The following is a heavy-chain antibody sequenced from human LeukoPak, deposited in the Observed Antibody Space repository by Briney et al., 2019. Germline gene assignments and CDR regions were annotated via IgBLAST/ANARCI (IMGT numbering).Heavy chain of an antibody. CDR3: ARDVGIGCSGGSCYPYYYDSSGYYYGWFDP. J-gene: IGHJ5*02. Sequence: SETLSLTCTVSGGSISSGSYYWSWIRQPAGKGLEWIGRIYTSGSTNYNPSLKSRVTISVDTSKNQFSLKLSSVTAADTAVYYCARDVGIGCSGGSCYPYYYDSSGYYYGWFDPWGQGTLVTVSS. V-gene: IGHV4-61*02. D-gene: IGHD3-22*01. CDR2: IYTSGST. CDR1: GGSISSGSYY.